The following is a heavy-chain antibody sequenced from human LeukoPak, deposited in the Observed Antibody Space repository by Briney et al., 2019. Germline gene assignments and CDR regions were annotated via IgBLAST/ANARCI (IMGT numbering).Heavy chain of an antibody. Sequence: GGSLRLSCAASGFTFSSYGMHWVRQAPGKGLEWVSYISSSSDTIYYADSVKGRFTVSRDNAKNSLYLQMNSLRAEDTAVYYCASPVSYDSSGPDYWGQGTLVTVSS. CDR2: ISSSSDTI. V-gene: IGHV3-48*01. J-gene: IGHJ4*02. CDR3: ASPVSYDSSGPDY. CDR1: GFTFSSYG. D-gene: IGHD3-22*01.